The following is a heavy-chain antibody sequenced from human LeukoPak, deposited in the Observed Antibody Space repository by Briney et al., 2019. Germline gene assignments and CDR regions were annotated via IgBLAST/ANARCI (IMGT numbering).Heavy chain of an antibody. CDR3: TTGTHGY. CDR1: GLTFSASA. V-gene: IGHV3-73*01. Sequence: GSLRLSCAASGLTFSASAIHWVRQASGKGLEWVGRIRSKPHSFATAYAESVKGRFTVSRDDSKNTAYLQLDSLKTEDTAVYYCTTGTHGYWGQGTLVTVSS. D-gene: IGHD1-26*01. J-gene: IGHJ4*02. CDR2: IRSKPHSFAT.